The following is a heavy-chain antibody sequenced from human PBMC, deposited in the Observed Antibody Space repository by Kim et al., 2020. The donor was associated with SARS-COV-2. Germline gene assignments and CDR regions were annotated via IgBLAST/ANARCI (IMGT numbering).Heavy chain of an antibody. CDR1: GDSVSSNSAA. J-gene: IGHJ6*02. Sequence: SQTLSLTCAISGDSVSSNSAAWNWIRQSPSRGLEWLGRTYYRSKWYNDYAVSVKSRITINPDTSKNQFSLQLNSVTPEDTAVYYCARNDNRAARPVSYYYYGMDVWGQGTMVTVSS. CDR3: ARNDNRAARPVSYYYYGMDV. V-gene: IGHV6-1*01. D-gene: IGHD6-6*01. CDR2: TYYRSKWYN.